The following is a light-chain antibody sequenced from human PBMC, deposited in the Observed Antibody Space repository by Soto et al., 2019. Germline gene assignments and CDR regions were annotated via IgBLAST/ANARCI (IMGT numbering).Light chain of an antibody. CDR1: GSDVGAYNL. CDR3: CNSYVGGSRYV. Sequence: QSVLTQAASVSGSPGQSVTISCTGTGSDVGAYNLVSWYQQYPGKAPKLMIYEVSNRPSGVSNRFSGSKSGNTASLTISGLQTEDDVDYYCCNSYVGGSRYVCGSGPKVTVL. V-gene: IGLV2-14*01. J-gene: IGLJ1*01. CDR2: EVS.